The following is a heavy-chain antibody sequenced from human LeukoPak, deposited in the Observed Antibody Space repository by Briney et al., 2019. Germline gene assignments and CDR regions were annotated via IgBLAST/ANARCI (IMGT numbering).Heavy chain of an antibody. CDR3: AKDPTTVGDYYYYYMDV. Sequence: PGGSLRLSCAASGFTFSSYGMYWVRQAPGKGLEWVAFIRYDGSNKYYADSVKGRFTISRDNSKNTLYLQMNSLRAEDTAVYYCAKDPTTVGDYYYYYMDVWGKGTTVTISS. V-gene: IGHV3-30*02. J-gene: IGHJ6*03. CDR1: GFTFSSYG. D-gene: IGHD4-23*01. CDR2: IRYDGSNK.